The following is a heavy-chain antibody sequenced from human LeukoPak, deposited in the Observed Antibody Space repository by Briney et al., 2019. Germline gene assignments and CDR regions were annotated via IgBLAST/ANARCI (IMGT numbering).Heavy chain of an antibody. CDR2: ISAYNGNT. CDR3: ARDPSTGLLYYYYYMDV. CDR1: GYTFTSYG. D-gene: IGHD3-22*01. V-gene: IGHV1-18*01. J-gene: IGHJ6*03. Sequence: GASVKVSCKPSGYTFTSYGISRVRQAPGQGLEWMGWISAYNGNTNYAQKLQGRVTMTTDTSTSTAYMELRSLRSDDTAVYYCARDPSTGLLYYYYYMDVWGKGTTATVSS.